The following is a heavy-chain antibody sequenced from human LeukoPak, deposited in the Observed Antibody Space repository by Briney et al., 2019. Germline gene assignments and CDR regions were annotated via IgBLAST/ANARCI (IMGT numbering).Heavy chain of an antibody. Sequence: RGSLRLSCAASGFTFSSYAMHWVRQAPGKGLEYVSGISSNGGSTYYANSVKGRFTISRDNAKNSLYLQMNSLRDEDTAIYYCARGRGSSWGQGTLVTVSS. V-gene: IGHV3-64*01. CDR3: ARGRGSS. CDR1: GFTFSSYA. J-gene: IGHJ5*02. D-gene: IGHD2-21*01. CDR2: ISSNGGST.